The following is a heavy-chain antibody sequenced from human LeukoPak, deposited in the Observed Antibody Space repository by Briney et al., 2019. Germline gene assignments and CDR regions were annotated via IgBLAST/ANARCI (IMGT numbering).Heavy chain of an antibody. V-gene: IGHV1-69-2*01. D-gene: IGHD3-22*01. CDR1: GYTFTDYY. CDR2: VDPEDGET. Sequence: ASVKVSCKASGYTFTDYYMHWVQQAPGKGLEWMGLVDPEDGETIYAEKFQGRVTITADTSTDTAYMELSSLRSEDTAVYYCANNYYDSRRFDYWGQGTLVTVSS. CDR3: ANNYYDSRRFDY. J-gene: IGHJ4*02.